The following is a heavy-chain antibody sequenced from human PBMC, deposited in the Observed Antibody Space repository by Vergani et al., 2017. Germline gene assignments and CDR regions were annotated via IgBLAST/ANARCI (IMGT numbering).Heavy chain of an antibody. V-gene: IGHV1-46*03. CDR1: GYTFTSYY. J-gene: IGHJ6*02. CDR2: INPSGGST. D-gene: IGHD4-23*01. Sequence: QVQLVQSGAEVKKPGASVKVSCKASGYTFTSYYMHWVRQAPGQGLEWMGIINPSGGSTSYAQKFQGRVTMTRDTSTSTVYMELSSLRSEDTAVYYCARDKVDYGGNSQVHYYYGMDVWGQGTTVTVSS. CDR3: ARDKVDYGGNSQVHYYYGMDV.